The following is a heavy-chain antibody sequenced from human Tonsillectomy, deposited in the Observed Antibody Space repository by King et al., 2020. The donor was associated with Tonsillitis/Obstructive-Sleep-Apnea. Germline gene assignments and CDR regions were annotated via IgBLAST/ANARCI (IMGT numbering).Heavy chain of an antibody. CDR2: IYYSGST. Sequence: QLQLQESGPGLVKPSETLSLTCTVSGGSISSYSDYWGWIRQPPGKGLEWIGNIYYSGSTYYSPSLKSRVTISVDTSKNQFSLKLTSMTAADTAVYYCARQIGHYDILTGYSQNWFDPWGQGTLVTVSS. CDR1: GGSISSYSDY. J-gene: IGHJ5*02. CDR3: ARQIGHYDILTGYSQNWFDP. V-gene: IGHV4-39*01. D-gene: IGHD3-9*01.